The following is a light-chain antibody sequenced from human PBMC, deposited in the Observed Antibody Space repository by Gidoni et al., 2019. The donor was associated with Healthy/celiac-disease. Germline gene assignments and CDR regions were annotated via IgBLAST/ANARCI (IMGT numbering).Light chain of an antibody. CDR2: NIR. V-gene: IGLV3-25*03. CDR1: ALPKQS. CDR3: QSADSSGTVV. Sequence: SYELTQPPSVSLSPGPTARITCSGNALPKQSAYWYQQKPGQAPVRVIYNIRERPSGSPERFSRSSSGRTVTLTISGVQAEDEAEYYCQSADSSGTVVFGGGTKLTVL. J-gene: IGLJ2*01.